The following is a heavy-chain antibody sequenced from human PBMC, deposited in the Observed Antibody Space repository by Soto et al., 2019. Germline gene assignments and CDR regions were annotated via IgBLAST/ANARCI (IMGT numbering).Heavy chain of an antibody. CDR1: GCSISGYY. Sequence: PSETLSLTCTVSGCSISGYYWSWIRQPPGKGLEWIGYLYYSGTTSYNPSLRSRLTISVDTSKNQFSLRLTSVTAADTALYYCARHPERIAQIGWFDPWGQGTLVTVSS. J-gene: IGHJ5*02. D-gene: IGHD6-13*01. V-gene: IGHV4-59*01. CDR3: ARHPERIAQIGWFDP. CDR2: LYYSGTT.